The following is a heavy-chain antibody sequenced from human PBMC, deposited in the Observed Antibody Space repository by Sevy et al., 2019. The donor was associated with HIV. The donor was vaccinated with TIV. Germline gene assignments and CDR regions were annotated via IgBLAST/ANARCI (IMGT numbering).Heavy chain of an antibody. D-gene: IGHD5-18*01. CDR1: GFTFSTYA. V-gene: IGHV3-23*01. CDR2: ISGSGGST. CDR3: AKDWTRGYSYGRSDWGLTYYYYGMDV. J-gene: IGHJ6*02. Sequence: GGSLRLSCAASGFTFSTYAMSWVRQAPGKGLEWVSSISGSGGSTYYADSVKGRFTISRDNSKNTLYLQMNSLRAEDTAVYYCAKDWTRGYSYGRSDWGLTYYYYGMDVWGQGTTVTVSS.